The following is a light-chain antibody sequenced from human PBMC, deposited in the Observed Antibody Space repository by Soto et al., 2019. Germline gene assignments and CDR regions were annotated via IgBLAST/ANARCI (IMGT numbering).Light chain of an antibody. CDR1: QSISSY. J-gene: IGKJ1*01. CDR2: AAS. CDR3: QQSYSTPWT. Sequence: DIQMTQSPSSLSASVGDRVTITCRASQSISSYLNWYQQKPGKAPKLLMYAASSLQSWVPSRFSGSGSGTDFTLTISSLQPEDFATYYCQQSYSTPWTFGQGTKVEIK. V-gene: IGKV1-39*01.